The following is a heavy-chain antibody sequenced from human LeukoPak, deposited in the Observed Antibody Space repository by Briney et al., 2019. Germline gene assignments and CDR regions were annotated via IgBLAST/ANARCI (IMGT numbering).Heavy chain of an antibody. CDR2: MNPNSGNT. CDR1: GYTLKHYD. V-gene: IGHV1-8*02. Sequence: ASVKVSCKASGYTLKHYDINWVRQATGQGLEWMGWMNPNSGNTGFAQKFQDRVSMTRDTSINTAYMELTSPRSGDTAVYYCARATPGGLHGYSFDYWGQGTVVTVYS. CDR3: ARATPGGLHGYSFDY. D-gene: IGHD5-24*01. J-gene: IGHJ4*02.